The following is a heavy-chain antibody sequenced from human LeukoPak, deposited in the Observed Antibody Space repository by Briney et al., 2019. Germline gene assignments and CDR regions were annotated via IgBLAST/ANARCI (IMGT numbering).Heavy chain of an antibody. CDR3: ARDKGWSFDN. D-gene: IGHD6-19*01. V-gene: IGHV3-21*05. J-gene: IGHJ4*02. Sequence: GGSLRLSCAASGFTFTSYSMNWVRQAPGEGLEWVAYITTSSSDINYADSVKGRFTISRDNAKNSLYLQMNSLRDEDTAVYYCARDKGWSFDNWGQGILVTVSS. CDR2: ITTSSSDI. CDR1: GFTFTSYS.